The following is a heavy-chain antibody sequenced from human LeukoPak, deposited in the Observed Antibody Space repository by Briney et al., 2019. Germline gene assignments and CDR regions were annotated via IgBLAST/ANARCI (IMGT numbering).Heavy chain of an antibody. V-gene: IGHV3-33*01. CDR3: ARAHSSSSTFDL. CDR1: GFTFSHYG. J-gene: IGHJ4*02. D-gene: IGHD6-6*01. Sequence: GRSLRLSCAASGFTFSHYGIHWVRQAPGPGLEWVALIWYDGSKKYYADSVKGRFTISRNNTKNTLYLQLNSLRADDTAVYYCARAHSSSSTFDLWGQGTLVTVSS. CDR2: IWYDGSKK.